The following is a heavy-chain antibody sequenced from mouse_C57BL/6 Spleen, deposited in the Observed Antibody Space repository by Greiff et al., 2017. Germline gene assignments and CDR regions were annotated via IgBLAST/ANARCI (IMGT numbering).Heavy chain of an antibody. D-gene: IGHD1-3*01. CDR1: GFTFSSYT. CDR2: ISGGGGNT. CDR3: ARDNYEYFDY. J-gene: IGHJ2*01. Sequence: EVQGVESGGGLVKPGGSLKLSCAASGFTFSSYTMSWVRQTPEKRLEWVATISGGGGNTYYPDSVKGRYTISRDNAKNTLYLQMSSLRSEDTALYYCARDNYEYFDYWGQGTTLTVSS. V-gene: IGHV5-9*01.